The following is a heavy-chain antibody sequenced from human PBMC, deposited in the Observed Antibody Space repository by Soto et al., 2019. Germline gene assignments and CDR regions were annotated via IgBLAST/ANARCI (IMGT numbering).Heavy chain of an antibody. Sequence: PGGSLRLSCAASGFTFSDYAMSWVRQAPGKGLEWVSVIYSGGSTYYADSVKGRFTISRDNSKNTLYLQMNSLRAEDTAVYYCARDPPYDSSGYYLDYWGQGTLVTVSS. CDR2: IYSGGST. CDR3: ARDPPYDSSGYYLDY. D-gene: IGHD3-22*01. CDR1: GFTFSDYA. V-gene: IGHV3-53*01. J-gene: IGHJ4*02.